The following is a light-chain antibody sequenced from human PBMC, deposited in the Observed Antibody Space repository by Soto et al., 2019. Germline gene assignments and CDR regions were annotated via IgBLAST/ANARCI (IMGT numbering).Light chain of an antibody. Sequence: QSVLTQPASVSGSAGQSIAISCTGTSSDVGGYNYVSWYQRHPGKAPKLLLSEVSKRPSGVSDRFSGSKSGNTASLTISGLQTQDEADYYCSSFTSAYTFVFGTGTKVTVL. J-gene: IGLJ1*01. CDR1: SSDVGGYNY. CDR3: SSFTSAYTFV. CDR2: EVS. V-gene: IGLV2-14*01.